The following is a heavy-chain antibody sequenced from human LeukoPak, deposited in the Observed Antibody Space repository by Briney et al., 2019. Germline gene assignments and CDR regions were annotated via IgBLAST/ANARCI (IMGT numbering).Heavy chain of an antibody. Sequence: ASVKVSCKASGYTFTSYGINWVRQAPGQGLEWMGWISAYNGNTNYAQKLQGRVTMTTDTSTSTAYMELRSLRSDDTAVYYCARVYGDYLLYYGMDVWGQGTTVTVSS. V-gene: IGHV1-18*01. CDR2: ISAYNGNT. CDR1: GYTFTSYG. J-gene: IGHJ6*02. CDR3: ARVYGDYLLYYGMDV. D-gene: IGHD4-17*01.